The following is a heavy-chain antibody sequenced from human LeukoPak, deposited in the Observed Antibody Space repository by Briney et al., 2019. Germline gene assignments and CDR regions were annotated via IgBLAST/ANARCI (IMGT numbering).Heavy chain of an antibody. V-gene: IGHV1-3*03. J-gene: IGHJ6*03. CDR3: ARARYETRIWPKSRYDYYHYMDV. D-gene: IGHD3-3*01. Sequence: ASVKVSCKASGYTFTSYVIHWVRQAPGQRLEWMGWINAGNGNTKYSQEFQDRATITRDTSASTAYMELSSLRSEDMAVYYCARARYETRIWPKSRYDYYHYMDVWGKGTTVTVSS. CDR1: GYTFTSYV. CDR2: INAGNGNT.